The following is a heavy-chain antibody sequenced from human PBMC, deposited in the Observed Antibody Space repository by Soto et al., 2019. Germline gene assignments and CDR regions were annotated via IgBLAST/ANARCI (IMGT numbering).Heavy chain of an antibody. CDR3: AKDRLRGGFLTTATTNGMDV. CDR2: ISHDGSNK. J-gene: IGHJ6*02. Sequence: QVQVVESGGGVVQPGGSLRLSCAASGFTFSGYGMHWVHQAPGKGLEWVALISHDGSNKYYADSVKGRFTISRDNSKNTLYLQMNSLRGEDTAVYYCAKDRLRGGFLTTATTNGMDVWGQGTTVTVSS. CDR1: GFTFSGYG. D-gene: IGHD1-26*01. V-gene: IGHV3-30*18.